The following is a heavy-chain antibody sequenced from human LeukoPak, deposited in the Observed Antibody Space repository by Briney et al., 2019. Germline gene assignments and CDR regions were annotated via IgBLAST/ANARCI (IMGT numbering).Heavy chain of an antibody. Sequence: GGSLRLSCAASGFIFSDYYMSCLRQAPGRGLEWVSYISSSGSTMYYTDSVKGRFTISRDNAKDSLYLQMNSLRAEDTAVYYCARDPGSGYEEHFDYWGQGTLVTVSS. CDR1: GFIFSDYY. D-gene: IGHD5-12*01. J-gene: IGHJ4*02. V-gene: IGHV3-11*01. CDR2: ISSSGSTM. CDR3: ARDPGSGYEEHFDY.